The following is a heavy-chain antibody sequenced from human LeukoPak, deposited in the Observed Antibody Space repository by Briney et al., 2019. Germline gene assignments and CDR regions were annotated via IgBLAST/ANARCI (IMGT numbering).Heavy chain of an antibody. Sequence: PGGSLRLSCAPSGLIFKSYSMNWVRQAPGRGPEWVSYISSSSSTIYYADSVKGRFTISRDKAKNSLYLQMNSVRDEDTAVYYWWIDMGAPGSYYGDLGGQGTLVTVSS. J-gene: IGHJ5*02. V-gene: IGHV3-48*02. CDR1: GLIFKSYS. CDR3: WIDMGAPGSYYGDL. D-gene: IGHD3-10*01. CDR2: ISSSSSTI.